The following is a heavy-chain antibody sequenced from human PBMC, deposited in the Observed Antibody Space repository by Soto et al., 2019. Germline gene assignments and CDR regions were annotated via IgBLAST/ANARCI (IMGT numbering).Heavy chain of an antibody. Sequence: EVQLVESGGALVQPGGSLRLSCAASGFTFSDHPMDWVRQAPGKGLEWVGRTRNKGNSYTTEYAASVKGRFTISRDESNNSLYLQMNRLKTGDTAVYYCAFAGATRAYWGHGTLVTVSS. V-gene: IGHV3-72*01. CDR3: AFAGATRAY. CDR2: TRNKGNSYTT. D-gene: IGHD1-26*01. J-gene: IGHJ4*01. CDR1: GFTFSDHP.